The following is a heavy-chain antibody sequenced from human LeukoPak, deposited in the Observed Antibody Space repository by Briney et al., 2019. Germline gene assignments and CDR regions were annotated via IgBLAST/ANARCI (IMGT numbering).Heavy chain of an antibody. CDR2: ISGSSSYI. CDR3: ARDDIASSGAFDT. Sequence: GGSLRLSCAASGPTFSSCSLNWVRQAPGKGLEWVSSISGSSSYIYYADSVKGRFTISRDNAKSSLYLQMNSLRAEDTAVYYCARDDIASSGAFDTWGQGTMVTVSS. J-gene: IGHJ3*02. CDR1: GPTFSSCS. D-gene: IGHD2-2*01. V-gene: IGHV3-21*01.